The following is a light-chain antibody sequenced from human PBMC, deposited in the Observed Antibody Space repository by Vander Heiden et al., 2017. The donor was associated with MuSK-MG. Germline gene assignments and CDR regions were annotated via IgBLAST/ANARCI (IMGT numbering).Light chain of an antibody. CDR3: QQRSNWLT. Sequence: IVLTQSPATLSLSPGERATLSCRASQSVSSYLAWYQQKPGQAPRLLIYDASNRATGIPDRFSGSGSGTDFTLTSSSLEPEDFAVYYWQQRSNWLTFGGGTKVEIK. CDR1: QSVSSY. CDR2: DAS. J-gene: IGKJ4*01. V-gene: IGKV3-11*01.